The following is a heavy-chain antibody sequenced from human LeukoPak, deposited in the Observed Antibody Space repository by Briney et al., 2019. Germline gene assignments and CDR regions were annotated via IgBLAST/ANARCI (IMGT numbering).Heavy chain of an antibody. D-gene: IGHD1-26*01. J-gene: IGHJ5*02. V-gene: IGHV4-38-2*01. CDR2: IYHSGST. CDR1: GYSISSGYY. Sequence: PSETLSLTCAVSGYSISSGYYWGWIRQPPGKGLEWIGSIYHSGSTYYNPSLKSRVTMSVDTSKNQFSLKLSSVTAADTAVYYCARHEYSGSYYGLSWFDPWGQGTLVTVSS. CDR3: ARHEYSGSYYGLSWFDP.